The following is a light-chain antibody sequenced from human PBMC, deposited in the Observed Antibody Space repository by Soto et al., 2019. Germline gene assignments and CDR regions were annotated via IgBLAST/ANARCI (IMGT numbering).Light chain of an antibody. CDR3: QQYNSYSGT. Sequence: GDRVTITCRASQSISSWLAWYQQKPGKAPKLLIYDASSLESGDPSRFSGSGSGTEFTLTISSLQPDDFATYYCQQYNSYSGTFGQGTKVEIK. CDR1: QSISSW. V-gene: IGKV1-5*01. J-gene: IGKJ1*01. CDR2: DAS.